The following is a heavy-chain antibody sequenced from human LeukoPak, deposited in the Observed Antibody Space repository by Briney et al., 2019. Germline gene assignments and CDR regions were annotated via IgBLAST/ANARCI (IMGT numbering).Heavy chain of an antibody. CDR1: GGSISSGDYY. CDR2: IYYSGST. D-gene: IGHD3-3*01. Sequence: SETLSLTCTVSGGSISSGDYYWNWIRQPPGKGLEWIGYIYYSGSTYYNPPLKSRVTISVDTSKNQSSLKLSSVTAADTAVYYCARVNTIFGVVTSDAFDIWGQGTMVTVSS. CDR3: ARVNTIFGVVTSDAFDI. V-gene: IGHV4-30-4*08. J-gene: IGHJ3*02.